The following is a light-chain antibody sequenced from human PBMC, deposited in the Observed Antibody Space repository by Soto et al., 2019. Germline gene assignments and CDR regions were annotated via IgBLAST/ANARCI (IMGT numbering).Light chain of an antibody. CDR1: QSISSY. CDR3: LQSHSLPFT. J-gene: IGKJ2*01. CDR2: TTS. V-gene: IGKV1-39*01. Sequence: DIQMTQSPSSLSASVGDRVTITCRASQSISSYLNWYQQSPGKAPKLLIYTTSSLESGVPSRFSGSGSGTDFTLTISSLQPEDVATYHCLQSHSLPFTFGQGTRLQVK.